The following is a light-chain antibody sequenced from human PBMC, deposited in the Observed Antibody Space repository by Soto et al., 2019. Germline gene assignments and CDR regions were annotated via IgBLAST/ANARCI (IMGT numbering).Light chain of an antibody. V-gene: IGKV3D-20*02. CDR2: GAF. CDR3: QQRSNWHTIT. Sequence: IVLTQSPVTLSLSPWERATLSCRXSQSLSSRYFAWYQHKPGQRPSLXXYGAFTRATGIPDRFSGSGSGTDFTLTISRLETEDFAVYYCQQRSNWHTITFGQGTRLEIK. CDR1: QSLSSRY. J-gene: IGKJ5*01.